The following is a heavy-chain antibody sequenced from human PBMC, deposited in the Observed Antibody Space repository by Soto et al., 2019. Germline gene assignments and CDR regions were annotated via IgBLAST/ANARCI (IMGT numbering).Heavy chain of an antibody. V-gene: IGHV4-31*03. CDR2: IYYSGST. D-gene: IGHD3-10*01. J-gene: IGHJ3*02. CDR3: ARLPHYYGSGSYYGDAFDI. Sequence: SETLSLTCTVSGGSISSGGYYWSWIRQHPGKGLEWIGYIYYSGSTYYNPSLKSRVTISVDTSKNQFSLKLSSVTAADTAVYYCARLPHYYGSGSYYGDAFDIWGQGTMVTVSS. CDR1: GGSISSGGYY.